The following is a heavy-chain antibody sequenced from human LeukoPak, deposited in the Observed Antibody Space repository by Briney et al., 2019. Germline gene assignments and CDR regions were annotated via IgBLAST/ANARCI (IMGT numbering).Heavy chain of an antibody. D-gene: IGHD3-22*01. CDR1: GFTFSSYG. V-gene: IGHV3-30*02. CDR3: AKFWRDSSGYYYVPIDY. Sequence: GGSLRLSCAASGFTFSSYGMHWVRQAPGKGLEWVAFIRYDGSNKYYADSVKGRFTISRDNSKNTLYLQMNSLRAEDTAVYYCAKFWRDSSGYYYVPIDYWGQGTLVTVSS. CDR2: IRYDGSNK. J-gene: IGHJ4*02.